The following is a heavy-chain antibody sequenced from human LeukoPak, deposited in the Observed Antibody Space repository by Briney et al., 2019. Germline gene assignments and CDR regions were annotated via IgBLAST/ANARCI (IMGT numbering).Heavy chain of an antibody. D-gene: IGHD3-10*01. Sequence: PGGSLRLSCAASGFTFSSYAMSWVRQAPGKGLEWVSAISGSGGSTYYADSVKGRFTISRGNSKNTLYLQMNSLRAEDTAVYYCAKDLPYYYGSGSSFDYWGQGTLVTVSS. CDR3: AKDLPYYYGSGSSFDY. CDR1: GFTFSSYA. J-gene: IGHJ4*02. V-gene: IGHV3-23*01. CDR2: ISGSGGST.